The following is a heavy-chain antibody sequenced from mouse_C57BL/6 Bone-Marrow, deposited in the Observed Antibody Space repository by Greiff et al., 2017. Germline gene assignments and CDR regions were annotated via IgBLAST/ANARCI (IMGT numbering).Heavy chain of an antibody. J-gene: IGHJ3*01. V-gene: IGHV1-18*01. D-gene: IGHD2-4*01. CDR1: GYTFTDYN. CDR2: INPNNGGT. CDR3: ARKGYDSSWFAY. Sequence: EVKLMESGPELVKPGASVKIPCKASGYTFTDYNMDWVKQSHGKSLEWIGDINPNNGGTIYNQKFKGKATFTVDKSSSTAYMELRSLTSEDTSVYYCARKGYDSSWFAYWCQGTLVTVSA.